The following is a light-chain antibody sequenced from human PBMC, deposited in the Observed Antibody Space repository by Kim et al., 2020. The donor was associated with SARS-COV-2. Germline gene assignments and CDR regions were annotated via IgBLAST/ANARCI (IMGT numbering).Light chain of an antibody. CDR1: SSDVGPYNY. V-gene: IGLV2-14*01. Sequence: QSALTQPASVSGSPGQSITISCTGTSSDVGPYNYVSWYQQHPGKVPKLIIYDVSKRPSGVSNRFSGSKSGNTASLTISGLQAEDEADYYCSSYTSSSTLYVFGTGTKVTVL. J-gene: IGLJ1*01. CDR3: SSYTSSSTLYV. CDR2: DVS.